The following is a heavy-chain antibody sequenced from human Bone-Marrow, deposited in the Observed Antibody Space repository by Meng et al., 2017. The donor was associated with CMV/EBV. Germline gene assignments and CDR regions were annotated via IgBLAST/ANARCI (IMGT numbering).Heavy chain of an antibody. J-gene: IGHJ6*02. CDR1: GYTFSAYY. V-gene: IGHV1-8*02. Sequence: ASVKVSCKASGYTFSAYYIHWVRQAPGQGLEWVGWMNPNRGNTAYAQKFQGRVTMTRDTSTSIAYMELSSLRSGDTAVYYCARGQVQCSTINCHDYRFSGMDVWGQGTTVTVSS. CDR2: MNPNRGNT. D-gene: IGHD2/OR15-2a*01. CDR3: ARGQVQCSTINCHDYRFSGMDV.